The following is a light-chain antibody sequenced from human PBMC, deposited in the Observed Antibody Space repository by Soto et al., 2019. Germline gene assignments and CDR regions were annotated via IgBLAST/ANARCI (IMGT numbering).Light chain of an antibody. CDR2: DTS. J-gene: IGKJ4*01. Sequence: EIVLTQSPATLSLSPGEGATLSFRASQSVSNYLAWYQHRPGQAPRLLIYDTSNRATGVPARFSGSGSGTDFILTISSLEPEDFAIYYCQQRASWPLTFGGGTEVEVK. V-gene: IGKV3-11*01. CDR3: QQRASWPLT. CDR1: QSVSNY.